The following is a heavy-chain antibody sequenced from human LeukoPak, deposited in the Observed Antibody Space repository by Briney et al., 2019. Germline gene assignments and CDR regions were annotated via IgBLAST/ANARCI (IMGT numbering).Heavy chain of an antibody. CDR2: IYPGDSDT. D-gene: IGHD3-10*01. V-gene: IGHV5-51*01. CDR3: ARLELEPMVRGVRSYYMDV. CDR1: GYSFTSYW. J-gene: IGHJ6*03. Sequence: LGESLKISCKGSGYSFTSYWIGWVRQMPGKGLEWMGIIYPGDSDTRYSPSFQGQVTISADKSISTAYLQWSSLKASDTAMYYCARLELEPMVRGVRSYYMDVWGKGTTVTVSS.